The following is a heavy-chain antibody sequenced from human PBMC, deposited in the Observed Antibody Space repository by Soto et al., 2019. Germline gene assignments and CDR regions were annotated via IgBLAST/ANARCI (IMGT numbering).Heavy chain of an antibody. CDR1: GFTFSSYW. J-gene: IGHJ6*02. CDR3: ARDNLRGSYFRYYYYGMDV. V-gene: IGHV3-7*01. Sequence: PGGSLRLSCAASGFTFSSYWMSWVRQAPGKGLEWVANINQDGSEKYYVDSVKGRFTISRDNAKNSLYLQVNSLRDEDTAVYYCARDNLRGSYFRYYYYGMDVWGQGTTVTVSS. D-gene: IGHD1-26*01. CDR2: INQDGSEK.